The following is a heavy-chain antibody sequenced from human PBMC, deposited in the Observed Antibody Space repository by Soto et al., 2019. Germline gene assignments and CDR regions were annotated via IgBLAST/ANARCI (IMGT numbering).Heavy chain of an antibody. J-gene: IGHJ4*02. CDR3: ARSYCSTISCTPDY. CDR2: MYYRGST. Sequence: ASETLSLTCTVSGGSITTSSYYWGWIRQPPGKGLGWIGSMYYRGSTYHNPSLKSRVTIYADTSKSQFSLKLSSVTAADTAVYYCARSYCSTISCTPDYWGQGTLVTVSS. D-gene: IGHD2-2*01. V-gene: IGHV4-39*01. CDR1: GGSITTSSYY.